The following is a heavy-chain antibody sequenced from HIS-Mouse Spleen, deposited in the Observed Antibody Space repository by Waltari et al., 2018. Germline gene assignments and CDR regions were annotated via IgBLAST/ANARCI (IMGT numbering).Heavy chain of an antibody. CDR1: GGSIRSSSYY. V-gene: IGHV4-39*07. CDR2: IYYSGST. D-gene: IGHD6-13*01. CDR3: AREIPYSSSWYDWYFDL. Sequence: QLQLQDSGPGLVKPSETLSLTCLVSGGSIRSSSYYWGWIRQPPGKVLEWIGSIYYSGSTYYNPSLKSRVTISVDTSKNQFSLKLSSVTAADTAVYYCAREIPYSSSWYDWYFDLWGRGTLVTVSS. J-gene: IGHJ2*01.